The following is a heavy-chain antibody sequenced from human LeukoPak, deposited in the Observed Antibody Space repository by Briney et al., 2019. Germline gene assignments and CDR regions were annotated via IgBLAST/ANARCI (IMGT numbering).Heavy chain of an antibody. CDR1: GYAFTTYW. J-gene: IGHJ4*02. Sequence: GESLKISRKGSGYAFTTYWIAWVRQMPGKGLEWMGMIYPGDSDTRYSPSFQGQVTISADKSISTAYLQWSSLKASDTAMYYCARLLEGVAGTWGYWGQGTLVTVS. CDR3: ARLLEGVAGTWGY. V-gene: IGHV5-51*01. CDR2: IYPGDSDT. D-gene: IGHD6-19*01.